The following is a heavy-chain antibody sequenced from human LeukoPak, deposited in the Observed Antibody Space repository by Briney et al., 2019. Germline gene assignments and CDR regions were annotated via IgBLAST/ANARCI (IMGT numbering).Heavy chain of an antibody. J-gene: IGHJ4*02. CDR1: GGSISSYY. D-gene: IGHD5-24*01. Sequence: SETLSLTCTVSGGSISSYYWSWIRQPPRKGLEWIGYIYYSGSTNYNPSLKSRVTISVDTSKNQFSLKLSSVTAADTAVYYCARVAVATIDYWGQGTLVTVSS. CDR3: ARVAVATIDY. V-gene: IGHV4-59*01. CDR2: IYYSGST.